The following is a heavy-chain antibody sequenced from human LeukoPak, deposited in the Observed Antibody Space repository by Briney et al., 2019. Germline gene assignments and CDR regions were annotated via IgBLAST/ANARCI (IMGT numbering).Heavy chain of an antibody. V-gene: IGHV3-15*01. D-gene: IGHD2-2*01. Sequence: PGGSLRLSCAASGFTFSNAWMSWVRQAPGKGLEWVGRIKSKTDGGTTDYAAPVKGRFTISRDDSKNTLYLQMNSLKTEDTAVYYCTTDGGGDIVVVPAASWGQGTLVTVSS. CDR3: TTDGGGDIVVVPAAS. CDR1: GFTFSNAW. CDR2: IKSKTDGGTT. J-gene: IGHJ4*02.